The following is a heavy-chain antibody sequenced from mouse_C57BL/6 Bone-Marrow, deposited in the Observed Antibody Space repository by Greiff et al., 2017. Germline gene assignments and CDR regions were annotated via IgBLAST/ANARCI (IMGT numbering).Heavy chain of an antibody. CDR2: ISDGGSYT. CDR1: GFTFSSYA. J-gene: IGHJ2*01. CDR3: AREDVSFDY. Sequence: DVMLVESGGGLVKPGGSLKLSCAASGFTFSSYAMSWVRQTPEKRLEWVATISDGGSYTYYPDNVKGRFTISRDNAKNNLYLQMSHLKSEDTAMYYCAREDVSFDYWGQGTTLTVSS. V-gene: IGHV5-4*01.